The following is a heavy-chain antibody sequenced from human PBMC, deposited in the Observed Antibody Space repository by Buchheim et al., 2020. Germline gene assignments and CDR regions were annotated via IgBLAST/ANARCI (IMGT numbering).Heavy chain of an antibody. D-gene: IGHD3-3*01. Sequence: EVQLVESGGGLVQPGGSLRLSCAASGFTFSSYWMSWVRQAPGKGLEWVANIKQDGSEKYYVDSVKGRVTISRDNAKNSLYLQMNSLRAEDTAVYYCARGPPYYDPRHWFDPWGQGTL. CDR1: GFTFSSYW. CDR2: IKQDGSEK. J-gene: IGHJ5*02. CDR3: ARGPPYYDPRHWFDP. V-gene: IGHV3-7*01.